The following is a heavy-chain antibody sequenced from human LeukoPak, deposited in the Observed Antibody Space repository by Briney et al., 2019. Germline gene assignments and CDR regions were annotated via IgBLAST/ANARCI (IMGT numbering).Heavy chain of an antibody. Sequence: SVKVSCKASGSSFNAYAISWVRQAPGQGLEWMGGIIPIFGTSNYAQKLQGRVTISTDESTSTAYMEVSSLRSEDTAIYYCARGLDASMETAYDYWGQGTLVTVSS. CDR1: GSSFNAYA. J-gene: IGHJ4*02. D-gene: IGHD5-18*01. CDR2: IIPIFGTS. V-gene: IGHV1-69*05. CDR3: ARGLDASMETAYDY.